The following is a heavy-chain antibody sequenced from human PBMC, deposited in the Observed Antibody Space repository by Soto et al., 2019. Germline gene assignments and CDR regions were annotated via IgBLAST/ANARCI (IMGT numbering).Heavy chain of an antibody. Sequence: ASETLSLTCTVSGGSISSGGYYWSWIRQHPGKGLEWIGYMYYSGSTYYNPSLKSRVTISVDTSKKKFSLKLSSVTAADTAVYYCARLIGNSWLDSWGQGTLVTVSS. CDR3: ARLIGNSWLDS. CDR2: MYYSGST. CDR1: GGSISSGGYY. D-gene: IGHD3-16*01. J-gene: IGHJ5*01. V-gene: IGHV4-31*03.